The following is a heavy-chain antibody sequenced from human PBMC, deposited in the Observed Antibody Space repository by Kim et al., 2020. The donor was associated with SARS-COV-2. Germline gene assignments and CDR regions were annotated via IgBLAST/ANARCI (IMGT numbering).Heavy chain of an antibody. J-gene: IGHJ6*02. Sequence: GESLKISCKASGYSFTTYWIGWVRQMPGKGLEWMGIIFLGDSDTRYSPFFQGQVTISADKSITTAYLQWSSLKASDTAMYYCARRGIRGASNYGMDVWGQGTTVIVSS. CDR3: ARRGIRGASNYGMDV. CDR1: GYSFTTYW. CDR2: IFLGDSDT. D-gene: IGHD3-10*01. V-gene: IGHV5-51*01.